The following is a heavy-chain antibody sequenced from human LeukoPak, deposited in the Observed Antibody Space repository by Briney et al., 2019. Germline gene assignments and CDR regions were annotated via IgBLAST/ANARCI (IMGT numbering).Heavy chain of an antibody. CDR1: GFTVSSNY. Sequence: GGSLRLSCAASGFTVSSNYMSWVRQAPGKGLEWVSAITATSSSTHDADSVQGRFTISRDNSKNTLYLQMNSLRPEDTAIYYCAKLFESGTYNNFFHYWGQGTLVTVFS. CDR2: TATSSST. CDR3: AKLFESGTYNNFFHY. J-gene: IGHJ4*02. V-gene: IGHV3-53*01. D-gene: IGHD3-10*01.